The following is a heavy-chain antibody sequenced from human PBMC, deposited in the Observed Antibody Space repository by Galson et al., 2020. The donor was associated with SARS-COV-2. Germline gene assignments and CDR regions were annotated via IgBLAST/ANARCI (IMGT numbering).Heavy chain of an antibody. J-gene: IGHJ4*02. Sequence: ASVKVSCKASGYKFTSYDVNWVRQAIGQGLEWMGWMNPDSGNTGYAQKFQGRVAMTRDTSINMAYMELSSLNSEDSAVYYCARGDHGSGNHYKKEFDQWGQGTLVTVSS. CDR2: MNPDSGNT. D-gene: IGHD3-10*01. V-gene: IGHV1-8*01. CDR3: ARGDHGSGNHYKKEFDQ. CDR1: GYKFTSYD.